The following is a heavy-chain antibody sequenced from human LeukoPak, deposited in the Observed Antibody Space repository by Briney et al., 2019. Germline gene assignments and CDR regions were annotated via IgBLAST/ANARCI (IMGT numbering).Heavy chain of an antibody. V-gene: IGHV4-38-2*02. CDR3: ARENVVAQGTFDY. D-gene: IGHD2-21*01. Sequence: SETLSLTCSVSGYSIGSGHYWGWIRQPPGKGLEWIGSMYQTGSSYYSPSLKSRVTISLDTSKNQISLKSTFVTAADTAFYFCARENVVAQGTFDYWGQGALVTVSS. J-gene: IGHJ4*02. CDR2: MYQTGSS. CDR1: GYSIGSGHY.